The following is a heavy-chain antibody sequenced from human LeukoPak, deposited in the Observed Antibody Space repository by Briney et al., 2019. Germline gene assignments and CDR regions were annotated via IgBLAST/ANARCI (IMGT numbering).Heavy chain of an antibody. D-gene: IGHD4-11*01. V-gene: IGHV4-59*06. CDR3: ARDYSNYVHWFDP. Sequence: PSETLSLTCTVSGGSISSYYWSLIRQHPGKGLEWIGYIYYSGSTYYNPSLKSRVTISVDTSKNQFSLKLSSVTAADTAVYYCARDYSNYVHWFDPWGQGTLVTVSS. CDR2: IYYSGST. J-gene: IGHJ5*02. CDR1: GGSISSYY.